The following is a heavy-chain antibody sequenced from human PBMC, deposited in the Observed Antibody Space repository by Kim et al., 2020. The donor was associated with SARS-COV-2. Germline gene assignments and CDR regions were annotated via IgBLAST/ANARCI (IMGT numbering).Heavy chain of an antibody. CDR1: GFTFSSYA. CDR2: ISGSGGST. D-gene: IGHD3-10*01. J-gene: IGHJ4*02. Sequence: GGSLRLSCAASGFTFSSYAMSWVRQAPGKGLEWVSAISGSGGSTYYADSVKGRFTISRDNSKNTLYLQMNSLRAEDTAVYYCAKDQSPSLWFGDLVTWARHFDYWGQGTLVTVSS. CDR3: AKDQSPSLWFGDLVTWARHFDY. V-gene: IGHV3-23*01.